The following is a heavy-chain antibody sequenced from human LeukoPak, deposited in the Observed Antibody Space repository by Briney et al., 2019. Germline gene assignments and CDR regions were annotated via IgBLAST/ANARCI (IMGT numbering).Heavy chain of an antibody. D-gene: IGHD3-10*01. CDR1: GFTFSSYG. J-gene: IGHJ4*02. CDR3: ARDQPVRGVPDY. Sequence: GRSLRLSCAASGFTFSSYGMHWDRQAPGKGLEWVAVIWYDGSNKYYADSVKGRFTISRDNSKNTLYLQMNSLRAEDTAVYYCARDQPVRGVPDYWGQGTLVTVSS. CDR2: IWYDGSNK. V-gene: IGHV3-33*01.